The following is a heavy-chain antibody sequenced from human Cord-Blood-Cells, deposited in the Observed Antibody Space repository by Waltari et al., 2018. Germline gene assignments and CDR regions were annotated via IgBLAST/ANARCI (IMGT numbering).Heavy chain of an antibody. J-gene: IGHJ4*02. CDR1: GYSISSGYY. CDR2: IYHSGST. Sequence: QVQLQESGPGLVKPSETLSLTCTVSGYSISSGYYWGWIRQPPGKGLEWIGSIYHSGSTYYNPSLKSRVTISVDTSKNQFSLKLSSVTAADTAVYYCARDAEYGVPFDYWGQGTLVTVSS. D-gene: IGHD6-6*01. V-gene: IGHV4-38-2*02. CDR3: ARDAEYGVPFDY.